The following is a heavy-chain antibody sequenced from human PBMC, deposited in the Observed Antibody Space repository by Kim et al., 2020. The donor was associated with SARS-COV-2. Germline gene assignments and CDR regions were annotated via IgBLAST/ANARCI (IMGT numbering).Heavy chain of an antibody. CDR1: GFTFSSYS. D-gene: IGHD3-10*01. J-gene: IGHJ4*02. CDR2: ISSSSSYI. V-gene: IGHV3-21*01. CDR3: ARGRLGFGEFLDY. Sequence: GGSLRLSCAASGFTFSSYSMNWVRQAPGKGLEWVSSISSSSSYIYYADSVKGRFTISRDNAKNSLYLQMNSLRAEDTAVYYCARGRLGFGEFLDYWGQGTLVTVSS.